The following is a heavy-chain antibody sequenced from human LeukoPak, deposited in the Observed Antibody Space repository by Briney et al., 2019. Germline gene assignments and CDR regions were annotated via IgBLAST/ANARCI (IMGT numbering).Heavy chain of an antibody. CDR1: GGSISSSSYY. CDR2: IYYSGST. CDR3: ASYSSAYPYYFDY. D-gene: IGHD3-22*01. J-gene: IGHJ4*02. V-gene: IGHV4-39*07. Sequence: SETLSLTCTVSGGSISSSSYYWGWIRQPPGKGLEWIGSIYYSGSTYYNPSLKSRVTISVDTSKNQFSLKLSSVTAADTAVYYCASYSSAYPYYFDYWGQGTLVTVSS.